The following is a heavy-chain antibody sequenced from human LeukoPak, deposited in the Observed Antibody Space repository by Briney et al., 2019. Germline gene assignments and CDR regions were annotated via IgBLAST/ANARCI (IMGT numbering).Heavy chain of an antibody. V-gene: IGHV1-69*06. CDR3: ASIGYCSSTSCHDY. Sequence: RASVKVSCKASGGTFSSYAISWVRQAPGQGLGWMGGIIPIFGTANYAQKFQGRVTITADKSTSTAYMELSSLRSEDTAVYYCASIGYCSSTSCHDYWGQGTLVTVSS. D-gene: IGHD2-2*01. CDR2: IIPIFGTA. J-gene: IGHJ4*02. CDR1: GGTFSSYA.